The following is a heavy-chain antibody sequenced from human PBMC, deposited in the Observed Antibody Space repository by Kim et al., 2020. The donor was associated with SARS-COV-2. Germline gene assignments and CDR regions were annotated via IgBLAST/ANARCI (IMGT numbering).Heavy chain of an antibody. CDR1: GFTLSTYA. D-gene: IGHD6-13*01. Sequence: GGSLRLSCSGSGFTLSTYAMHWVRQAPGKGLEYIAVINDNGGTTYYADSLRGRFTISRDNSKKTVYLEMTSLRSDDTATYYCGRGRSYRPTAGVDYWGQGTLVP. CDR2: INDNGGTT. CDR3: GRGRSYRPTAGVDY. V-gene: IGHV3-64*04. J-gene: IGHJ4*02.